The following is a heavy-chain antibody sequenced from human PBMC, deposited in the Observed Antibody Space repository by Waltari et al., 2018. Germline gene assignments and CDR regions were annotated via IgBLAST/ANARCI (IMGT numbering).Heavy chain of an antibody. CDR3: ARIREDCWSGPGGYFDY. CDR2: IFSKDER. V-gene: IGHV2-26*01. D-gene: IGHD3-3*01. Sequence: QVTLKESGPVLVKPTETLTLTCTVSGFSLSNARMGVSWIRQPPGKALEWPAHIFSKDERSYSTYLKSRLNSPEDTSKSQVVLTMTNMDPVDTATDCGARIREDCWSGPGGYFDYWGQGTLVTVSS. J-gene: IGHJ4*02. CDR1: GFSLSNARMG.